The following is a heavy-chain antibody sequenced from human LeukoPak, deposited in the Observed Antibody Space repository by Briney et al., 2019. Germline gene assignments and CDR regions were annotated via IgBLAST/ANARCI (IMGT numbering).Heavy chain of an antibody. Sequence: PGRSLRLSCAASGFTFDDYAMHWVRQAPGKGLEWVSGISWNSGSIGYADSVKGRFTISRDNAKNSLYLQMNSLRAEDTAVYYCARDGAAMATRSYFDYWGQGTLVTVSS. D-gene: IGHD5-18*01. CDR1: GFTFDDYA. CDR2: ISWNSGSI. V-gene: IGHV3-9*01. CDR3: ARDGAAMATRSYFDY. J-gene: IGHJ4*02.